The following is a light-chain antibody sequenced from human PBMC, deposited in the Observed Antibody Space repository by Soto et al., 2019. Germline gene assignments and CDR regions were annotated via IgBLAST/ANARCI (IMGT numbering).Light chain of an antibody. CDR1: QSVSSW. CDR2: DAS. Sequence: DLQMTQSPSTLSASLGDTVTITCRASQSVSSWLAWYQQRAGKAPKVLMYDASNLESGVPSRFSGSGSGTEFTLTISSLQPDDFATYYCQQYNPYSPWTFGQGTKVDIK. V-gene: IGKV1-5*01. CDR3: QQYNPYSPWT. J-gene: IGKJ1*01.